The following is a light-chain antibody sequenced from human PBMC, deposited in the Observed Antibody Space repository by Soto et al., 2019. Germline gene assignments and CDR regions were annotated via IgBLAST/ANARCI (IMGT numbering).Light chain of an antibody. CDR2: GAS. V-gene: IGKV3D-15*01. J-gene: IGKJ2*01. CDR3: QQYYDWPPTT. Sequence: TQSPALLSVSPGETATLSCKASQPIANKLDWYQQSPGQTPRLLIYGASTRASGVPDRFSGSGSGTDFTLTITSPQAEDFAPYYCQQYYDWPPTTFGQGTKLDIK. CDR1: QPIANK.